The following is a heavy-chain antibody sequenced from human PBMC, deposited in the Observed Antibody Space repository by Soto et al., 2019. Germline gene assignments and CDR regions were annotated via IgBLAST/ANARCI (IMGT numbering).Heavy chain of an antibody. D-gene: IGHD3-3*01. J-gene: IGHJ5*02. V-gene: IGHV1-18*01. CDR1: GGPFSSYA. Sequence: ASVKVSCKASGGPFSSYAISWVRQAPGQGLELMGWISAYDGKTTYAEKFQCRVTLTTDTSTSTAYMELRSLRSDDTAIYYCARDPHEFWTSYWFDPWGQGTPVTVSS. CDR2: ISAYDGKT. CDR3: ARDPHEFWTSYWFDP.